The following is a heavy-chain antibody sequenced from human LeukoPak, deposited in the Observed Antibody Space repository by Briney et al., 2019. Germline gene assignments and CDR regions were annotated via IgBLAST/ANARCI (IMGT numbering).Heavy chain of an antibody. CDR3: ARTYDSSGYYYNDAFDI. V-gene: IGHV4-30-4*01. CDR2: IYYSGST. CDR1: GGSISSGDYY. D-gene: IGHD3-22*01. Sequence: SETLPLTCTVSGGSISSGDYYWSWIRQPPGKGLEWIGYIYYSGSTYYNPSLKSRVTISVDTSKNQFSLKLSSVTAADTAVYYCARTYDSSGYYYNDAFDIWGQGTMVTVSS. J-gene: IGHJ3*02.